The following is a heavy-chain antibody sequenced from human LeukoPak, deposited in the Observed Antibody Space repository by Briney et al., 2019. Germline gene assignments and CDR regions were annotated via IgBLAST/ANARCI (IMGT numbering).Heavy chain of an antibody. CDR2: IYYTGST. CDR1: GGSISSSSYY. D-gene: IGHD6-13*01. J-gene: IGHJ4*02. Sequence: SETLSLTCTVSGGSISSSSYYWGWIRQPPGKGLEWIGYIYYTGSTNYNPSVNSRVTISLETSKNQFSLNLSSVTAADTAVYYCARDRPGGSSLDYWGQGILVTVSS. CDR3: ARDRPGGSSLDY. V-gene: IGHV4-61*01.